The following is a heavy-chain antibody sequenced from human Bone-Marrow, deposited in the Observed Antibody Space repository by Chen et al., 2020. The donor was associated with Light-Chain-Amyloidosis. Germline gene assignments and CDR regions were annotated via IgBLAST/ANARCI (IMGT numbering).Heavy chain of an antibody. CDR3: ARRRDGYNFDY. CDR1: GYTFPNYW. J-gene: IGHJ4*02. Sequence: EVQLEQSGPEVKKPGESLTISCKGTGYTFPNYWIGWVRQMPGKGLEWMGVSSPDDSDARYSPSFEGQVTISADKSITTAYLQWRSLKASDTAMYYCARRRDGYNFDYWGQGTLVTVSS. V-gene: IGHV5-51*01. CDR2: SSPDDSDA. D-gene: IGHD5-12*01.